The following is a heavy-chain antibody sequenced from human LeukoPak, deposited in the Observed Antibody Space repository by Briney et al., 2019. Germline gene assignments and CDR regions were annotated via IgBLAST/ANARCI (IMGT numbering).Heavy chain of an antibody. V-gene: IGHV2-5*02. D-gene: IGHD4-11*01. CDR3: VHRRIYSPFDY. CDR2: IYWDDDK. CDR1: GCSLSTSGVG. J-gene: IGHJ4*02. Sequence: SGPTLVKPTQTLTLTCTFSGCSLSTSGVGVGWARQPPGKALEWLSLIYWDDDKRYNSSLKRRLTITKDTSKNQVVFTMTNVDPVDTATYYCVHRRIYSPFDYWGQGALVTVSS.